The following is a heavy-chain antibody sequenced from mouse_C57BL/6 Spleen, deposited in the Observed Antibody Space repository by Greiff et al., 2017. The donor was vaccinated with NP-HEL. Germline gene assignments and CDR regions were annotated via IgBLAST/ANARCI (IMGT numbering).Heavy chain of an antibody. D-gene: IGHD1-1*01. Sequence: VQLQQSGAELVRPGASVTLSCKASGYTFTDYEMHWVKQTPVHGLEWIGAIDPETGGTAYNQKFKGKAILTADKSSSTAYMELRSLTSEDSAVYYCTRGVTTVVATKGFAYWGQGTLVTVSA. V-gene: IGHV1-15*01. CDR2: IDPETGGT. J-gene: IGHJ3*01. CDR3: TRGVTTVVATKGFAY. CDR1: GYTFTDYE.